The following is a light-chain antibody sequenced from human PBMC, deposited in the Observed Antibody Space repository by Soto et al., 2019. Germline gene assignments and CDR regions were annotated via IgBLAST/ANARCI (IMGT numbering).Light chain of an antibody. CDR2: GAS. CDR3: QQYNNWPPWT. J-gene: IGKJ1*01. V-gene: IGKV3-15*01. Sequence: ELGMSQSLFTLSVSPGERATLSCRASQSVSSYLNWYQLKPGKAPNLLMYGASYLKSGVTTRFSGSGSGTEFTLTISSLQSEDFAVYYCQQYNNWPPWTFGQGTKVAIK. CDR1: QSVSSY.